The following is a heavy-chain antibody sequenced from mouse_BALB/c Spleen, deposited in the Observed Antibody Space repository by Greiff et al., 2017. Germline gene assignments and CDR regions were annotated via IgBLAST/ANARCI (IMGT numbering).Heavy chain of an antibody. J-gene: IGHJ1*01. CDR1: GYSITSDYA. V-gene: IGHV3-2*02. CDR3: ARGGIDWYFDV. Sequence: EVKLMESGPGLVKPSQSLSLTCTVTGYSITSDYAWNWIRQFPGNKLEWMGYISYSGSTSYNPSLKSRISITRDTSKNQFFLQLNSVTTEDTATYYCARGGIDWYFDVWGAGTTVTVSS. CDR2: ISYSGST.